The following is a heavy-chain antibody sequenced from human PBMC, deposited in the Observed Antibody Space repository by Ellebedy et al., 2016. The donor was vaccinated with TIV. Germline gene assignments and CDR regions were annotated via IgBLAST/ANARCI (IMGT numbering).Heavy chain of an antibody. V-gene: IGHV3-30*18. J-gene: IGHJ3*02. CDR2: ISYDGSNE. D-gene: IGHD6-19*01. CDR3: AKDRSNEVQWLDDPFDI. CDR1: GFTFSNYA. Sequence: GGSLRLXXAASGFTFSNYAIHWVRQAPGKGLEWVAVISYDGSNEYYADSVKGRFTISRDNSKNTLFLQMTSLRPEDTAVYFCAKDRSNEVQWLDDPFDIWGRGTMVTVSS.